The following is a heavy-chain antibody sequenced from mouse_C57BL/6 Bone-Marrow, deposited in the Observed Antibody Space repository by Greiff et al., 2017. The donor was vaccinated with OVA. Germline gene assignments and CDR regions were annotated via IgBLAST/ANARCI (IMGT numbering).Heavy chain of an antibody. V-gene: IGHV1-53*01. CDR3: ASPYGSSSRGNFDV. J-gene: IGHJ1*03. CDR2: INPSNGGT. CDR1: GYTFTSYW. Sequence: QVQLQQPGTELVKPGASVKLSCKASGYTFTSYWIHWVKPRPGQGLEWIGNINPSNGGTNYNEKFKSKATLTVDKSSSTAYMQLSSLTSEDSAVYYCASPYGSSSRGNFDVWGTGTTVTVSS. D-gene: IGHD1-1*01.